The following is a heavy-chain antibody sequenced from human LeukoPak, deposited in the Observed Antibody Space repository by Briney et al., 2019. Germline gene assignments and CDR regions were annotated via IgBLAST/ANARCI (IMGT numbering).Heavy chain of an antibody. CDR1: GGSISSYY. Sequence: SETLSLTCTVSGGSISSYYWSWIRQPAGKGLEWIGRIYTSGSTNYNPSLKSRVTMSVDTSKNQFSLKLSSVTAADTAVYYCARVAIVVVTAAMPYYYYMDVWGKGTTVTVSS. J-gene: IGHJ6*03. V-gene: IGHV4-4*07. CDR2: IYTSGST. D-gene: IGHD2-2*03. CDR3: ARVAIVVVTAAMPYYYYMDV.